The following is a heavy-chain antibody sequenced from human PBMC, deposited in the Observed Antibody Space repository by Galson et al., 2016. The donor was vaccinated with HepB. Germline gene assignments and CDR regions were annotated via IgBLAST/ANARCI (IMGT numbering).Heavy chain of an antibody. CDR2: ISGGSYTI. V-gene: IGHV3-48*02. D-gene: IGHD3-10*01. CDR3: TRGLHVDLSGWYFDL. CDR1: GFALSSYN. Sequence: SLRLSCAASGFALSSYNMNRVRQAPGKGLEWISYISGGSYTINYAGSVKGRFTISRDNARNSLYLQMNSLRDDDTAVYYCTRGLHVDLSGWYFDLWGRGALVTVSS. J-gene: IGHJ2*01.